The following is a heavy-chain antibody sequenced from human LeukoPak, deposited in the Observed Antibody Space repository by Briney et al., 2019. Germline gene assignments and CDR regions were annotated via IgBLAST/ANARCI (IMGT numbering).Heavy chain of an antibody. CDR1: GYTFTSYG. CDR2: ISTYNGNT. V-gene: IGHV1-18*01. CDR3: ARDGVVVVPAATSWFDP. D-gene: IGHD2-2*01. Sequence: GASVKVSCKASGYTFTSYGISWVRQAPGQGLEWMGWISTYNGNTNYAQKFQGRVTMTTDTSTSTAYMELRSLRSDDTAVYYCARDGVVVVPAATSWFDPWGQGTLVTVSS. J-gene: IGHJ5*02.